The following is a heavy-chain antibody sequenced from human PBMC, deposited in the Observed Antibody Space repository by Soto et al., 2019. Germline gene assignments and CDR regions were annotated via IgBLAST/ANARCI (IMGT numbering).Heavy chain of an antibody. CDR2: VYSSGTT. D-gene: IGHD3-10*01. V-gene: IGHV4-4*07. J-gene: IGHJ4*02. Sequence: QVQLQESGPGLVKPSETLSLTCSVSGGSINSYWWSWIRQPAGKGLEWIGRVYSSGTTDYNPSLNSRATMSVETYKNRFSLKLSSVTAADTAVYYCARDIGSYAYGEGYWGQGIQVTVSS. CDR3: ARDIGSYAYGEGY. CDR1: GGSINSYW.